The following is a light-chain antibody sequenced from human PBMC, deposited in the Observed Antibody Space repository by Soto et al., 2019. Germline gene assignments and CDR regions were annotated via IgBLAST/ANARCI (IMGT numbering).Light chain of an antibody. CDR1: QGISNY. V-gene: IGKV1-27*01. CDR3: QKDNSAPWT. CDR2: AAS. J-gene: IGKJ1*01. Sequence: DIQMTQSPSSLSTSVGDRVTITCRASQGISNYLAWYQQKPGKVPKLLIYAASTLQSGVPSRFSGSGSGTDFTLPISNLEPEDFATYYWQKDNSAPWTFGQGTKVEIK.